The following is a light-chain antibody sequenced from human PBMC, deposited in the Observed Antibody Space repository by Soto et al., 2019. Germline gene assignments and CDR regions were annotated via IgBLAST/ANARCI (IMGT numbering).Light chain of an antibody. CDR3: QQTESYPST. CDR2: AAS. V-gene: IGKV1-9*01. Sequence: IQLTQSPSSLSASVGDRVTITCRASQGISSFLAWYQQKPGKAPKLLIYAASTLQSGVPSRFSGSASGTDFTLTISSLQPEDFATYYCQQTESYPSTFGGGTKVEIK. CDR1: QGISSF. J-gene: IGKJ4*01.